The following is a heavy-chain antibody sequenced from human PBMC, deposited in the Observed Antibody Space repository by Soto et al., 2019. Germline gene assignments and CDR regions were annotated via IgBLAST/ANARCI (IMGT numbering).Heavy chain of an antibody. V-gene: IGHV3-48*01. D-gene: IGHD3-9*01. CDR1: GFTFSSHS. CDR2: ISSSSSTI. CDR3: SRAYYDFLAGRTSRFFDL. J-gene: IGHJ4*02. Sequence: GGSLRLSCAASGFTFSSHSMTWVRQAPGKGLEWVSYISSSSSTIYYADSVKGRFTISRDNAQNSLFLQMNSLRAEDTAVYFCSRAYYDFLAGRTSRFFDLWGPGTRVTVSS.